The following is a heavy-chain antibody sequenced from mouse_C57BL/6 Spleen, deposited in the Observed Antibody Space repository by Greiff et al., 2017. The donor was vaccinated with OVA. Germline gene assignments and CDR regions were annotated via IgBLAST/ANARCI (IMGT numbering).Heavy chain of an antibody. CDR2: IDTSDSYT. V-gene: IGHV1-59*01. CDR1: GYTFTSYW. Sequence: QVQLQQPGAELVRPGTSVKLSCKASGYTFTSYWMHWVKERTGQGLEWIGVIDTSDSYTNYNQKFKAKSTLTVYTSSNTAYMHLSSLTSEDSAFYYCSRCNYDPWFAYWGQGTLVTVSA. J-gene: IGHJ3*01. D-gene: IGHD2-4*01. CDR3: SRCNYDPWFAY.